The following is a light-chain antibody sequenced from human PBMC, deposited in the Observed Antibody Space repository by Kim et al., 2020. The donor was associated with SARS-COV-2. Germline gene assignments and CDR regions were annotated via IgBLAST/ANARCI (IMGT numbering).Light chain of an antibody. CDR2: DAS. CDR1: QSVSNY. V-gene: IGKV3-11*01. Sequence: ETVLTQSPATLSLSPGERATLSCRASQSVSNYLAWYQHKAGQAPRLLIYDASNRAPGIPARFSASGSGTDFTLTISSLEPEDFAVYYCQQSHNWPSITFGQGTRLEIK. CDR3: QQSHNWPSIT. J-gene: IGKJ5*01.